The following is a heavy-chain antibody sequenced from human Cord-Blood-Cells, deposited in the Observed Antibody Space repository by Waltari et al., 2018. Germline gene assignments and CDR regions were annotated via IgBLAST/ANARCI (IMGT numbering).Heavy chain of an antibody. CDR1: GGSFSGYY. Sequence: QVQLQQWGAGLLKPSETLSLTCAVYGGSFSGYYWSWIRQPPGKGMEWIGEINHSGSTNYNPTLKSRVTISVDTSKNQFSLELGSVTAADTAVYYCARGLVVPAANWFDPWGQGTLVTVSS. V-gene: IGHV4-34*01. CDR2: INHSGST. D-gene: IGHD2-2*01. J-gene: IGHJ5*02. CDR3: ARGLVVPAANWFDP.